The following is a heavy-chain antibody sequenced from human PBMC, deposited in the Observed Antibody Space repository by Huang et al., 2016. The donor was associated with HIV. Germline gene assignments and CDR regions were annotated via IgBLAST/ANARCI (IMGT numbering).Heavy chain of an antibody. D-gene: IGHD3-22*01. Sequence: QVQLVESGGGVVQPGGSLRLSCAASGFTFSSYGMHWVRQAPGKGLEWVECIRYDGSNKYYADSVKGRFTISRDNSKNTLYLKMNSLRAEDTAVYYCAKASLAYYYDSSTQTEDYWGQGTLVTVSS. CDR2: IRYDGSNK. CDR3: AKASLAYYYDSSTQTEDY. J-gene: IGHJ4*02. CDR1: GFTFSSYG. V-gene: IGHV3-30*02.